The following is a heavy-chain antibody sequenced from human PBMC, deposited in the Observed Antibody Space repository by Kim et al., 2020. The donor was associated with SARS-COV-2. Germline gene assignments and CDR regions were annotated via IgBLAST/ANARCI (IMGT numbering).Heavy chain of an antibody. V-gene: IGHV7-4-1*02. Sequence: ASVKVSCKASGYTFTSYAMNWVRQAPGQGLEWMGWINTNTGNPTYAQGFTGRFVFSLDTSVSTAYLQISSLKAEDTAVYYCARGATMVQGVILYYYCGMDVWGQGTTVTVSS. CDR3: ARGATMVQGVILYYYCGMDV. D-gene: IGHD3-10*01. CDR2: INTNTGNP. J-gene: IGHJ6*02. CDR1: GYTFTSYA.